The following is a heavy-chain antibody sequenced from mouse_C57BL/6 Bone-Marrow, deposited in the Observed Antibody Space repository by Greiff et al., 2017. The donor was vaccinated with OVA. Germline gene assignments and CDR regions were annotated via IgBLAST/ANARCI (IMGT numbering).Heavy chain of an antibody. J-gene: IGHJ1*03. Sequence: VQLQESGPGLVKPSQSLSLTCSVTGYSITSGYYWNWIRQFPGNKLEWMGYISYDGSNNYNPSLKNRISITRDTSKNQFFLKLNSVTTEDTATYYCARGGYYGSSPDVWGTGTTVTVSS. CDR2: ISYDGSN. CDR1: GYSITSGYY. CDR3: ARGGYYGSSPDV. V-gene: IGHV3-6*01. D-gene: IGHD1-1*01.